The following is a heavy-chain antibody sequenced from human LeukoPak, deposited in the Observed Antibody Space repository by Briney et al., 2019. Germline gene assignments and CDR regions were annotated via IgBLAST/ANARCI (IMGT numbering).Heavy chain of an antibody. J-gene: IGHJ5*02. D-gene: IGHD4/OR15-4a*01. V-gene: IGHV4-38-2*01. CDR1: GYSISSGYY. CDR2: IYHSGST. CDR3: ARAGSWTNYVRFDP. Sequence: MPSETLSLTCGVSGYSISSGYYWGWIRQPPGKGLEWIGSIYHSGSTYYNPSLKSRVTISVDTSKNQFSLKLSSVTAADTAVYHCARAGSWTNYVRFDPWGQGTLVTVSS.